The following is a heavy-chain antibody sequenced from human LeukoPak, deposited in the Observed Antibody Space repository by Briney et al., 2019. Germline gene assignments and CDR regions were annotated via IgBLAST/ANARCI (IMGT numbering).Heavy chain of an antibody. J-gene: IGHJ5*02. Sequence: SETLSLTCTVSGGSISPYYWSWIRQPPGKGLEWIGYIYYSGSTNYNPSLKSRVTISVDTPKSQFSLKLSSATAADTAVYYCARGGGSGRGNWFDPWGQGSLVIVSS. CDR3: ARGGGSGRGNWFDP. CDR1: GGSISPYY. V-gene: IGHV4-59*01. CDR2: IYYSGST. D-gene: IGHD3-10*01.